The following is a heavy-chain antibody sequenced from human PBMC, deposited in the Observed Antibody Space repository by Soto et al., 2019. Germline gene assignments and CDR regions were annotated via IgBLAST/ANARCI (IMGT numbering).Heavy chain of an antibody. CDR1: GGSISSSSYY. V-gene: IGHV4-39*01. D-gene: IGHD1-1*01. Sequence: SETLSLTCTVSGGSISSSSYYWGWIRQPPGKGLEWIGSIYYSGSTYYNPSLKSRVTISVDTSKNQFSLKLSSVTAADTAVYYCARLGKLVSLSHYFGLDVWGLGSTVTVS. J-gene: IGHJ6*02. CDR2: IYYSGST. CDR3: ARLGKLVSLSHYFGLDV.